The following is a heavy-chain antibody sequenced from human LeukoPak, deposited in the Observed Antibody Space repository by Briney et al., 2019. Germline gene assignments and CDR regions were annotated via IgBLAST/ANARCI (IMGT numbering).Heavy chain of an antibody. CDR3: ARFRYSSGWFDY. CDR1: GGSITTSTSY. CDR2: IYYGGTT. D-gene: IGHD6-19*01. Sequence: SETLSLTCTVSGGSITTSTSYWGWIRQPPGKGLEWIGSIYYGGTTFYNPSIKSRVTISVDTSKNQFSLNLSSVTATDTAVYYCARFRYSSGWFDYWGQGTLVTVSS. V-gene: IGHV4-39*01. J-gene: IGHJ4*02.